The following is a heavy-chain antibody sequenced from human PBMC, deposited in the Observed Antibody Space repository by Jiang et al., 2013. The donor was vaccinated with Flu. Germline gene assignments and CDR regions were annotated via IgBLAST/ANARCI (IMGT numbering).Heavy chain of an antibody. CDR1: GDSVSSNSAA. CDR3: AREDILTGSSGSYYYYGMDV. D-gene: IGHD3-9*01. CDR2: AFFRSKWYN. V-gene: IGHV6-1*01. J-gene: IGHJ6*02. Sequence: QTLSLTCAISGDSVSSNSAAWNWIRQSPSRGLEWLGRAFFRSKWYNDYAVSVKSRITINPDTSKNQFSLQLNSVTPEDTAVYYCAREDILTGSSGSYYYYGMDVWGQGTTVTVSS.